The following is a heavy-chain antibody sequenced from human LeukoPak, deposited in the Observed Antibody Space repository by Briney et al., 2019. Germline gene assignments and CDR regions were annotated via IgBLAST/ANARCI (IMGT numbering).Heavy chain of an antibody. CDR2: IYYSGYT. D-gene: IGHD3-16*01. CDR3: ARETSQKGAHYMDV. J-gene: IGHJ6*03. V-gene: IGHV4-59*01. CDR1: GDSISSYY. Sequence: SETLSLTCTVSGDSISSYYWGWIRQPPGKGLEWIGYIYYSGYTTYSASLRRRVTISVGTSKNQFSLKLSSVTAADTAVYYCARETSQKGAHYMDVWGKGTTITTSS.